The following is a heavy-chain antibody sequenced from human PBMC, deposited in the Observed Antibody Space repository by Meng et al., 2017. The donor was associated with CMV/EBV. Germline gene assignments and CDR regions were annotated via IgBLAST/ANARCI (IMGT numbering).Heavy chain of an antibody. Sequence: GESLKISCAASGFTFSSYSMNWVRQAPGKGLEWVSSISSSYIYYADSVKGRFTISRDNAKNSLYLQMNSLRAEDTAVYYCARDRVSYSADFDYWGQGTLVTVSS. D-gene: IGHD5-18*01. CDR3: ARDRVSYSADFDY. J-gene: IGHJ4*02. CDR2: ISSSYI. V-gene: IGHV3-21*01. CDR1: GFTFSSYS.